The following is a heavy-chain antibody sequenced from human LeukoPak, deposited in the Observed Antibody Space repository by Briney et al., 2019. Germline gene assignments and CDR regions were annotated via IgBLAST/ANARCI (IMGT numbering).Heavy chain of an antibody. CDR3: AKASGDIVVVPDAIWDP. V-gene: IGHV3-23*01. Sequence: PGGSLRLSCAASGFTFSTFAMIWVRQPPGKGLEWVSSIFPSGGEIHYADSVRGRFTISRDNSKNTLYLQLNSLRAEDTAVYSCAKASGDIVVVPDAIWDPWGQGTLVTVSS. J-gene: IGHJ5*02. D-gene: IGHD2-2*02. CDR1: GFTFSTFA. CDR2: IFPSGGEI.